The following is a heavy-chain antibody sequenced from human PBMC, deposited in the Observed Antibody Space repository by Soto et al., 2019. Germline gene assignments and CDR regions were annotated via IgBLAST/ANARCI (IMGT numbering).Heavy chain of an antibody. J-gene: IGHJ5*02. V-gene: IGHV1-69*06. Sequence: SVKVSCKASGGTFSSHGIAWVRQVPGQGLEWMGGIMPTFGSATYAPKLQGRVTISADTSTRTAXTEMRSTRSADTAAYYCARSSGGRFGIIIEGSNWLAPWGQGYLVIVSS. CDR2: IMPTFGSA. CDR3: ARSSGGRFGIIIEGSNWLAP. D-gene: IGHD1-26*01. CDR1: GGTFSSHG.